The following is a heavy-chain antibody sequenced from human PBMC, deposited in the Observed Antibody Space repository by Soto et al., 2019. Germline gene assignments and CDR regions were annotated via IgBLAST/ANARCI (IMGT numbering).Heavy chain of an antibody. Sequence: GASVKVSCKASGYTFTSYAMHWVRQAPGQRLEWMGWINAGNGNTKYSQKFQGRVTITRDTSASTAYMELSSLRSEDTAVYYCARDLVPVLLWFGEPDYWGQGTLVTVSS. CDR1: GYTFTSYA. V-gene: IGHV1-3*01. D-gene: IGHD3-10*01. J-gene: IGHJ4*02. CDR3: ARDLVPVLLWFGEPDY. CDR2: INAGNGNT.